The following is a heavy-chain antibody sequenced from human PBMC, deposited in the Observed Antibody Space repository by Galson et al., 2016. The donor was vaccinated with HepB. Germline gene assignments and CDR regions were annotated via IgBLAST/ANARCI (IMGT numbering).Heavy chain of an antibody. V-gene: IGHV3-33*01. CDR1: GFMFSTYD. CDR3: ARGGSGGHRFDWFFDF. CDR2: IYYDGTIK. J-gene: IGHJ2*01. D-gene: IGHD3-10*01. Sequence: SLRLSCAASGFMFSTYDMHWVRQVPGKGLEWVAMIYYDGTIKYFSDSVKGRFGISRNNSKNNLYLQMNSLRDDDTAMYFCARGGSGGHRFDWFFDFWGRGTLLTVSS.